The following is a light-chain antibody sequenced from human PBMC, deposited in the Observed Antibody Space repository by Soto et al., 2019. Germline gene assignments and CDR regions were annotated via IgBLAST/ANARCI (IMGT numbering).Light chain of an antibody. V-gene: IGKV1-33*01. Sequence: IQMTQSTSSLSASVGDRVTITCQASQNINNYLNWYQQKPGRAPKLLIYDASNLEAGVPSRFSGSGSGTDFTLTINSLQPEDFATYYCQQAASFPITFGQGARLEIK. J-gene: IGKJ5*01. CDR1: QNINNY. CDR3: QQAASFPIT. CDR2: DAS.